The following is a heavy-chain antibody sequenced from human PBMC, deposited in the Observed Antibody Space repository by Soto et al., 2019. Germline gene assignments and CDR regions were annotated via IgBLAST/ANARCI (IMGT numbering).Heavy chain of an antibody. CDR3: AKEPVGPDWYFDL. V-gene: IGHV3-23*01. CDR2: ISGSGIST. CDR1: GFTFRSYA. J-gene: IGHJ2*01. Sequence: DVQLLESGGGLVQPGGSLRLSCAASGFTFRSYAMSWVRQAPGKGLEWVSGISGSGISTHYADSVKGRFTVSRANSKNTLYLQMTSLRAEDTAVYNCAKEPVGPDWYFDLWGRGTLVTVSS.